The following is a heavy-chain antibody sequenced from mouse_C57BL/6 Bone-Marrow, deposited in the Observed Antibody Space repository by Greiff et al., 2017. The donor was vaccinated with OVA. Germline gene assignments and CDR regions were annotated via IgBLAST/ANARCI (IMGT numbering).Heavy chain of an antibody. V-gene: IGHV1-64*01. Sequence: QVQLQQPGAELVKPGAPVKLSSKPFGTPFTSSWMPWVKQRLGQGLEWIGMIHPNSGSTNYNEKFKSKATLTVDKSSSTAYMQLSSLTSEDSAVYYCARSAYFDYWGQGTTLTVSS. CDR1: GTPFTSSW. J-gene: IGHJ2*01. CDR2: IHPNSGST. CDR3: ARSAYFDY.